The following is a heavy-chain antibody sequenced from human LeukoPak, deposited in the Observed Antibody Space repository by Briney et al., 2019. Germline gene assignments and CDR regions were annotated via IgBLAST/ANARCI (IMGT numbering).Heavy chain of an antibody. V-gene: IGHV1-69*06. J-gene: IGHJ4*02. CDR2: IIPIFGTA. CDR3: ATLPPPTTVTTPFLFDY. CDR1: GGTFSSYA. Sequence: SVKVSCKASGGTFSSYAISWVRQAPGQGLEWMGGIIPIFGTANYAQKFQGRVTMTEDTSTDTAYMELSSLRSEDTAVYYCATLPPPTTVTTPFLFDYWGQGTLVTVSS. D-gene: IGHD4-17*01.